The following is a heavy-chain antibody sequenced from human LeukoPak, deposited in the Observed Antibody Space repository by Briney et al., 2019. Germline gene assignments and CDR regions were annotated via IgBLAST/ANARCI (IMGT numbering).Heavy chain of an antibody. CDR2: IHHSGNS. CDR1: GASLTDYY. Sequence: SETLPLSCTVSGASLTDYYWSWFRQSPGQGLEWISYIHHSGNSDYNPSLRSRVTTSLDTSKNQFSLNLISVTAADTAVYYCTRGHWGLQSWSQGTLVTVSS. D-gene: IGHD7-27*01. V-gene: IGHV4-59*01. J-gene: IGHJ5*02. CDR3: TRGHWGLQS.